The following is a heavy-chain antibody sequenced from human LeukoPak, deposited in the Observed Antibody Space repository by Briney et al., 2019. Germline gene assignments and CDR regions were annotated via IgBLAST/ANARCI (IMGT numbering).Heavy chain of an antibody. CDR3: ARALGTYYYDISGYYSDAFDI. CDR2: INPNSGGT. D-gene: IGHD3-22*01. J-gene: IGHJ3*02. CDR1: GYTFTVYY. V-gene: IGHV1-2*02. Sequence: GASVTVSFTASGYTFTVYYMHWVRQAPGQGLEWMGWINPNSGGTNYAQKFQGRVTITRDTSISTAYMELSRLRSDDTAVYYCARALGTYYYDISGYYSDAFDICGEGRMVTVSS.